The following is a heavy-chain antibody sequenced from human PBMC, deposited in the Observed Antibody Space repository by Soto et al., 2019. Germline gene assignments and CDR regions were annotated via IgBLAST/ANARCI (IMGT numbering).Heavy chain of an antibody. CDR1: GFTCSSYG. Sequence: GGSLRLSCAASGFTCSSYGMHWVRQAPGKGLEWVAVISYDGSNKYYADSVKGRFTISRDNSKNTLYLQMNSLRAEDTAVYYCAKDLGIVVVPATTHHGMDVWGQGTTVTVSS. J-gene: IGHJ6*02. CDR2: ISYDGSNK. D-gene: IGHD2-2*01. CDR3: AKDLGIVVVPATTHHGMDV. V-gene: IGHV3-30*18.